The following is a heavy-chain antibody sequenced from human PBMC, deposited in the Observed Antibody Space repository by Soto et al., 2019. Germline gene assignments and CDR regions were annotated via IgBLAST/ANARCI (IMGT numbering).Heavy chain of an antibody. D-gene: IGHD3-3*01. J-gene: IGHJ4*02. Sequence: PGGSLRLSCAASGFTFSSYAMHWVRQAPGKGLEWVAVISYDGSNKYYADSVKGRFTISRDNSKNTLYLQMNSLRAEDTAVYYCAKDLTIFGVVPYYFDYWGQGTLVTVSS. CDR3: AKDLTIFGVVPYYFDY. V-gene: IGHV3-30-3*01. CDR1: GFTFSSYA. CDR2: ISYDGSNK.